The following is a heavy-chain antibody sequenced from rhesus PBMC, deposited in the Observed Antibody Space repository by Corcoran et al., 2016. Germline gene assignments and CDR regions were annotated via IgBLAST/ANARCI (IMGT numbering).Heavy chain of an antibody. CDR1: GFTFSSNA. V-gene: IGHV3-103*01. J-gene: IGHJ6*01. Sequence: EVQLVESGGGLAKPGGSLRLSCAASGFTFSSNAMHWVRQAPGKGLEWVSAISSGGSTYYADSVKGRFTISRDNSKNTLSLQMNSLRAEDTAVYYCAKGGSGNYPYGLDSWGQGVVVTVSS. CDR2: ISSGGST. D-gene: IGHD1-44*01. CDR3: AKGGSGNYPYGLDS.